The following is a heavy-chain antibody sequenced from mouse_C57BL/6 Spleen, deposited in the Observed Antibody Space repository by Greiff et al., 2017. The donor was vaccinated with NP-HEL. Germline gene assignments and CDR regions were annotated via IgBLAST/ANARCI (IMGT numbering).Heavy chain of an antibody. J-gene: IGHJ2*01. CDR2: IDPNSCGT. Sequence: QVQLKQPGAELVKPGASVKLSCKASCYTFTSYLVHRVKPRPGRGLEWIGRIDPNSCGTKYNEKFKSKAKLTVDKPSSTAYMQLSSLTAEDSAVYYCARRGSYDDVLDYWGQGTTLTVSS. CDR1: CYTFTSYL. V-gene: IGHV1-72*01. D-gene: IGHD6-1*01. CDR3: ARRGSYDDVLDY.